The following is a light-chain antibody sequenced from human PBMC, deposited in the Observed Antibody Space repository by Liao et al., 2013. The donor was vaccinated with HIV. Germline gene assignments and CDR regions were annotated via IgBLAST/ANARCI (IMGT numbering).Light chain of an antibody. V-gene: IGLV3-25*03. CDR3: QSADNSATSWV. CDR1: ALPKQY. J-gene: IGLJ3*02. CDR2: KDS. Sequence: SYELTQPPSVSVSPGQTAKITCSGDALPKQYSYWYQQKPGQAPVLVIYKDSERPSGIPERFSGSGSGTTVTLTISGVQAEDEADYYCQSADNSATSWVFGGGTKLTVL.